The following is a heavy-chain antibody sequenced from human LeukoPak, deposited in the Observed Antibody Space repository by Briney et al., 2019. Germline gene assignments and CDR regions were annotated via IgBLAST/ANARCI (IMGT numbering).Heavy chain of an antibody. CDR1: GYSFTDYY. CDR2: MKPESGKT. Sequence: ASVRVSCKASGYSFTDYYLHWVRQAPGQGLEWMGWMKPESGKTGTAQRFQGRVTLTRDTSTSTAYMEVTRLTSDETAIYYCASYKQPPVFDYWGQGTLVTVLS. J-gene: IGHJ4*02. D-gene: IGHD1-14*01. V-gene: IGHV1-2*02. CDR3: ASYKQPPVFDY.